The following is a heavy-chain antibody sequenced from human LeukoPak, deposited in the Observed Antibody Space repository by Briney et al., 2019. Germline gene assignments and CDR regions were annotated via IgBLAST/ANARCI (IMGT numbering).Heavy chain of an antibody. V-gene: IGHV3-66*02. CDR1: GFTVSSSY. CDR3: ATAGQYYDSSGYPTWTFDS. Sequence: QAGGSLRLSCAASGFTVSSSYMSWVRQAPGKGLEWVSVIYSGGSTYYADSVKGRFTISRDNSKNTLYLQMNSLRAEDTAVYYCATAGQYYDSSGYPTWTFDSWGQGTLVTVSS. CDR2: IYSGGST. D-gene: IGHD3-22*01. J-gene: IGHJ4*02.